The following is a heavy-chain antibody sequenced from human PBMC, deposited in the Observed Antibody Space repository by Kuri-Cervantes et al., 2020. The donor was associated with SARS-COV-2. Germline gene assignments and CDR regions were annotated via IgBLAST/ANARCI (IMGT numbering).Heavy chain of an antibody. J-gene: IGHJ6*02. D-gene: IGHD3-16*01. CDR1: GVSFSRFP. Sequence: GESLKISCAASGVSFSRFPMHWVRHAPGRGLEWVALISNDGYNRFYADFLKGRFTISRDNSKNTLHLDMNSLRPEDTGVYYCAKMGDNYIKGDYGSEVWGQGITVTVSS. CDR2: ISNDGYNR. V-gene: IGHV3-30*18. CDR3: AKMGDNYIKGDYGSEV.